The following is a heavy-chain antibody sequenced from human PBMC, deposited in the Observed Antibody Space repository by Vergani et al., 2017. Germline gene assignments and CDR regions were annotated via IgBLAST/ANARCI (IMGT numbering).Heavy chain of an antibody. J-gene: IGHJ3*01. D-gene: IGHD2-21*01. CDR3: ARDGGEYDKDALDV. CDR1: FDSIRNLY. CDR2: IHYSENT. Sequence: QVQLQESGPGLVKSSETLSLTCSVSFDSIRNLYCNWIRQPPGKGLEWIGSIHYSENTNYNPSLKTRVTISVDTSKTQFSLKLTSVTAADTAVYYCARDGGEYDKDALDVWGQGTKVTVTS. V-gene: IGHV4-59*11.